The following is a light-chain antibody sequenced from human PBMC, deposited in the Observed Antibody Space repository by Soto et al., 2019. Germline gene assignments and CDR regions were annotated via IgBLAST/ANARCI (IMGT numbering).Light chain of an antibody. J-gene: IGKJ3*01. Sequence: IQMTHAPSTLSASLGDIVTITCRASQSISSWLAWYQLKPGQAPKLLVYNASSLVSGVPSRFAASGSETEFTLTIDSLQPDDFATYYCQQNNFYFGRGTKVDIK. V-gene: IGKV1-5*01. CDR2: NAS. CDR1: QSISSW. CDR3: QQNNFY.